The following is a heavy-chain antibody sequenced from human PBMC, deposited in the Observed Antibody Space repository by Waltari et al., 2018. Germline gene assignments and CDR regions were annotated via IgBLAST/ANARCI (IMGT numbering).Heavy chain of an antibody. Sequence: QVQVVQSGAEVTNPAASVKVSCKVPGYTLYELSMHSVRQAPGKGLGWMGGFDPEQRETVYSQNFQGRVTITEDATTDTAYMQLTSLRPDDTAVYYCVTGRTMRSVGGILVIEHGLRAGYFQFWGQGTLVVVSS. CDR3: VTGRTMRSVGGILVIEHGLRAGYFQF. CDR2: FDPEQRET. D-gene: IGHD3-16*02. CDR1: GYTLYELS. J-gene: IGHJ1*01. V-gene: IGHV1-24*01.